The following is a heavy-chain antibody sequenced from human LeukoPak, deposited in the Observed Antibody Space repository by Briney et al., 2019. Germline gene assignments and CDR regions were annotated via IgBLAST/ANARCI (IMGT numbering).Heavy chain of an antibody. CDR2: ISGSGVST. V-gene: IGHV3-23*01. CDR1: GFRFSSYA. Sequence: GGSLRLSCAASGFRFSSYAMSWVRQAPGKGLEWVSAISGSGVSTYYADSVKGRFTISRDNSNNTLYLQMNSLRAEDTAVYYCAKGSRSSGHYSDYWGQGTLVTVSS. CDR3: AKGSRSSGHYSDY. J-gene: IGHJ4*02. D-gene: IGHD3-22*01.